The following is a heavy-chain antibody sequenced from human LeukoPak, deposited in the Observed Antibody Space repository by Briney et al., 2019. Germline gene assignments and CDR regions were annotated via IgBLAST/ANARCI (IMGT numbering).Heavy chain of an antibody. CDR1: GGSFSGYY. V-gene: IGHV4-34*01. Sequence: PSETLSLTCAVYGGSFSGYYWSWIRQPPGKGLEWIGEINHSGSTNYNPSLKSRVTISVDTFKNQFSLKLSSVTAADTAVYYCAREVWDGYNLDYWGQGTLVTVSS. CDR3: AREVWDGYNLDY. CDR2: INHSGST. J-gene: IGHJ4*02. D-gene: IGHD5-24*01.